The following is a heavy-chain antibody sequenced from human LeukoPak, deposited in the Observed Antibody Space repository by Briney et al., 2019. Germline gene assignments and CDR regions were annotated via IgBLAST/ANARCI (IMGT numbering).Heavy chain of an antibody. Sequence: KPSETLSLTCTVSGGSISSYYWGWIRQPPGKGLEWIGSIYYSGSTYYNPSLKSRVTISVDTSKNQFSLKLSSVTAADTAVYYCARRYDYVWGSYRSYYFDYWGQGTLVTVSS. CDR2: IYYSGST. CDR1: GGSISSYY. V-gene: IGHV4-39*01. CDR3: ARRYDYVWGSYRSYYFDY. D-gene: IGHD3-16*02. J-gene: IGHJ4*02.